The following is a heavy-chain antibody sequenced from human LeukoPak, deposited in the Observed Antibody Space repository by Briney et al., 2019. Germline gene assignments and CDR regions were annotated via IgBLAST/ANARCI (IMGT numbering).Heavy chain of an antibody. CDR1: GYTLTELS. CDR3: ATGDRGSYWFDY. J-gene: IGHJ4*02. D-gene: IGHD1-26*01. CDR2: FDPEDGET. Sequence: ASVKVSCKASGYTLTELSMHWVRQAPGKGLEWMGGFDPEDGETIYAQKFQGRVTMTEDTSTDTAYMELSSLRSEDTAVYYCATGDRGSYWFDYWGQGTLVTVSS. V-gene: IGHV1-24*01.